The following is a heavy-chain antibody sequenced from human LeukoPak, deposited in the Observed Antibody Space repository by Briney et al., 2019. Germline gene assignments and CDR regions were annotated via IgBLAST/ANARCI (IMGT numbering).Heavy chain of an antibody. D-gene: IGHD3-10*01. CDR1: GVTFSGSA. Sequence: GGSLRLSCAASGVTFSGSAMHWVCQASGQGLEWVCRIRSKSNSYATAYAASVKGRFTIARDDTKNTAYLQMNSLKTEDTAVYYCTRSARMGGSGNYYHDYWGQGTLVTVSS. V-gene: IGHV3-73*01. J-gene: IGHJ4*02. CDR3: TRSARMGGSGNYYHDY. CDR2: IRSKSNSYAT.